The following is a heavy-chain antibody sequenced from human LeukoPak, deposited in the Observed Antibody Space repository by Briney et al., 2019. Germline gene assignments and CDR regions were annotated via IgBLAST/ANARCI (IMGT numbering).Heavy chain of an antibody. CDR2: IGGRDGST. CDR3: ARGRGLGVVSPYFDY. V-gene: IGHV3-23*01. J-gene: IGHJ4*02. D-gene: IGHD3-3*01. CDR1: GFTFSSYG. Sequence: PGGSLRLSCAASGFTFSSYGMSWVRQAPGKGLEWVSAIGGRDGSTYYADSVKGRFTISRDNSKNTLYVQMNSLRAEDTAVYYCARGRGLGVVSPYFDYRGQGTLVTVSS.